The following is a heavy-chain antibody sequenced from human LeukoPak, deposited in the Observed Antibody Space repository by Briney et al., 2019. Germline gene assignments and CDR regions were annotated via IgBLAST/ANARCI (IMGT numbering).Heavy chain of an antibody. D-gene: IGHD2-2*01. CDR1: GFTFSSSA. Sequence: GGSLRLSCVASGFTFSSSAMNWVRQAPGEGLQWVSAIGGSGGDTYYAGSVKGRFTISRDNSKNTLYLQMNSLRAEDTAVYHCAAMGSASDWGQGTLVTVSS. CDR3: AAMGSASD. V-gene: IGHV3-23*01. CDR2: IGGSGGDT. J-gene: IGHJ4*02.